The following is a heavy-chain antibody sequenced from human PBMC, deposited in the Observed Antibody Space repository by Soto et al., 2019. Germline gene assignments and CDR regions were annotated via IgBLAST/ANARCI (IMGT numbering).Heavy chain of an antibody. J-gene: IGHJ6*03. V-gene: IGHV3-9*01. CDR1: GFTFDDYA. D-gene: IGHD2-15*01. Sequence: GGSLRLSCAASGFTFDDYAMHWVRQAPGKGLEWVSGISWNSGSIGYADSVKVRFTISRDNAKNSLYLQMNSLRAEDTALYCCAKDGLIGYCSGGSCYRWRGYYYMDVWGKGTTVTVSS. CDR2: ISWNSGSI. CDR3: AKDGLIGYCSGGSCYRWRGYYYMDV.